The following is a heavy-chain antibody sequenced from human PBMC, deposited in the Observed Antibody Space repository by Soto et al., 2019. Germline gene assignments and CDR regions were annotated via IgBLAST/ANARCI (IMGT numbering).Heavy chain of an antibody. CDR2: ITAYNGDT. D-gene: IGHD3-10*01. CDR1: GYTFTSFG. CDR3: ARGTRVRGIITNFDY. Sequence: QVQLVQSGAEVKKPGASVKVSCKASGYTFTSFGISWVRQAPGQGPEWMGWITAYNGDTNYAQKLQGRVIMTTDTSTSTAYMELRSLTSDDMAVYYCARGTRVRGIITNFDYWGQGTLVTVSS. V-gene: IGHV1-18*03. J-gene: IGHJ4*02.